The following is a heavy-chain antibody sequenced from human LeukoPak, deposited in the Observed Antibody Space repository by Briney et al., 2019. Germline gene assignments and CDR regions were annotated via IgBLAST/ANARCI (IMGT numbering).Heavy chain of an antibody. D-gene: IGHD6-13*01. CDR3: ARDSWSRSSSWFDY. J-gene: IGHJ4*02. V-gene: IGHV1-2*02. CDR1: GGTFSSYA. Sequence: ASVKVSCKASGGTFSSYAISWVRQAPGQGLEWMGWINPNSGGTNYAQKFQGRVTMTRDTSISTAYMELSRLRSDDTAVYYCARDSWSRSSSWFDYWGQGTLVTVSS. CDR2: INPNSGGT.